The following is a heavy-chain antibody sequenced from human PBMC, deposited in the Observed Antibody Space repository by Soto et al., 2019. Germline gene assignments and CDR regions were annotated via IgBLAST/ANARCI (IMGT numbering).Heavy chain of an antibody. CDR2: ITTGGDAT. D-gene: IGHD2-21*02. CDR1: GFTFSGSD. J-gene: IGHJ4*02. V-gene: IGHV3-23*01. CDR3: WKGGGGDHGY. Sequence: EVQLLESGGGLVRPGGSLRLSCAASGFTFSGSDMSWVRQAPGKGLEWVSSITTGGDATPYADSVKGRFTISRDNSKKKVYFEITSLGGGEPGGFYCWKGGGGDHGYWGQGTLVAVSS.